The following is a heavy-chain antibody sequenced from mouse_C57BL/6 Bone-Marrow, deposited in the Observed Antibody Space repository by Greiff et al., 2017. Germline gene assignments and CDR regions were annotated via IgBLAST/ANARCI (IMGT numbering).Heavy chain of an antibody. J-gene: IGHJ4*01. Sequence: DVMLVESGGGLVQPGGSRKLSCAASGFTFSSFGMHWVRQAPEKGLEWVAYISSGSSTIYYADTVKGRFTISRDNPKNTLFLQMTSLRSEDTAMYYCARWAGRGAMDYWGQGTSVTVSS. CDR1: GFTFSSFG. D-gene: IGHD3-2*02. CDR2: ISSGSSTI. V-gene: IGHV5-17*02. CDR3: ARWAGRGAMDY.